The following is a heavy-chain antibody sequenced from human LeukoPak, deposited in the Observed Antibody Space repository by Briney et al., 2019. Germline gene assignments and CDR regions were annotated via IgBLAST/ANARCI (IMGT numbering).Heavy chain of an antibody. J-gene: IGHJ4*02. CDR3: ARVTAVGTYFDS. D-gene: IGHD7-27*01. CDR2: FFYSGST. V-gene: IGHV4-59*01. Sequence: PSETLSLTCTVSGGSISSYYWSWIRQPPGEGLEWIGYFFYSGSTNYNPSLRSRVTISVDTSKNQFSLKLSSVTAADTAVYFCARVTAVGTYFDSWGQGTLVTVSS. CDR1: GGSISSYY.